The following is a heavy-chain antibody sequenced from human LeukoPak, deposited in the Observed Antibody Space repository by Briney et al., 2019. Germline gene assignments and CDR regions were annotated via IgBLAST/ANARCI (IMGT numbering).Heavy chain of an antibody. D-gene: IGHD4-17*01. CDR2: IYPGDSDT. CDR1: GYRFTNYW. V-gene: IGHV5-51*01. J-gene: IGHJ5*02. Sequence: GESLKISCKGSGYRFTNYWIGWVRQMPGKGLEWMGIIYPGDSDTRYSPSFQGQVTISADKSISTAYLQWSSLKASDTAMYYCARLERPAQDYAGNWFDPWGQGTLVTVSS. CDR3: ARLERPAQDYAGNWFDP.